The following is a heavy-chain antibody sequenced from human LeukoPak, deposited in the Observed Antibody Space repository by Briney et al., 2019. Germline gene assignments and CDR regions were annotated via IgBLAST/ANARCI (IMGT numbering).Heavy chain of an antibody. CDR3: ATSIERSTWGSHALDF. Sequence: GTSLRLSCTGSGFTFSDSGMHWVRQAPGKGLEGMAILSYDGSLKYYADSVKGRFTISRDNSKNTLYLQMHSLRVEDTAVYYCATSIERSTWGSHALDFWGQGTLVTVSS. V-gene: IGHV3-30*04. J-gene: IGHJ4*02. CDR2: LSYDGSLK. D-gene: IGHD3-16*01. CDR1: GFTFSDSG.